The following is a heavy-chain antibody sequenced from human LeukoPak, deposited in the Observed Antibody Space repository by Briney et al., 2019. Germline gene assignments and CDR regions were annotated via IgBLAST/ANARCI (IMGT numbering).Heavy chain of an antibody. Sequence: HPGGSLRLSCAASGFTFSSYGMSWVRQAPGKGLEWVSAISGGGGSTYYADSVKGRFTISRDNSKNTLYLQMNSLRAEDTALYYCAQDRAYIQFYFWGQGTLVTVSS. V-gene: IGHV3-23*01. CDR1: GFTFSSYG. CDR3: AQDRAYIQFYF. D-gene: IGHD5-18*01. J-gene: IGHJ4*02. CDR2: ISGGGGST.